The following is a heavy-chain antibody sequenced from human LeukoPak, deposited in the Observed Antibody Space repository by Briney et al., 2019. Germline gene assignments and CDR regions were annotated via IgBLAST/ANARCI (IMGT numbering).Heavy chain of an antibody. V-gene: IGHV3-20*04. Sequence: PGGSLRLSCAASGFTFDDYGMSWVRHAPGRGLEWVSGINWNGGSTGYADSVKGRFTISRDNAKNSLYLQMNSLRAEDTALYYCARAVGGSSLGYWGQGTLVTVSS. CDR1: GFTFDDYG. CDR2: INWNGGST. CDR3: ARAVGGSSLGY. J-gene: IGHJ4*02. D-gene: IGHD6-13*01.